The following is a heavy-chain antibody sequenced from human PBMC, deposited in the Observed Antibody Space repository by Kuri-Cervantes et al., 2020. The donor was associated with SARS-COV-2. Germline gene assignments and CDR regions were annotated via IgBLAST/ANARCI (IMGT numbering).Heavy chain of an antibody. V-gene: IGHV3-21*01. CDR3: ARAPSSSSPPV. Sequence: GGSLRPSCAASGFIFSSYSMNWFRQAPGKGLEWVSSISSSSSYIYYADSVKGRYTISRDNAKNSLYLQMNSLRAEDTAVYYCARAPSSSSPPVWGQGTTVTVSS. CDR1: GFIFSSYS. D-gene: IGHD6-6*01. J-gene: IGHJ6*02. CDR2: ISSSSSYI.